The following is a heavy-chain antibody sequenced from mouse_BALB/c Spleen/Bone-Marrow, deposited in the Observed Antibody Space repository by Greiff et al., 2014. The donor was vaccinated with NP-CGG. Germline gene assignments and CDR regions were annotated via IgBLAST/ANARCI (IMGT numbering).Heavy chain of an antibody. D-gene: IGHD2-1*01. CDR1: GFAFSGYG. CDR3: ARGNYGNYVDYFDY. Sequence: DVKLVESGGGLVQPGGSLKLSCAASGFAFSGYGMSWVRQTPDKRLELVASINSNGGSTYYPDSVKGRFTISRDNAKNTLSLQMSSLKSEDTAMYYCARGNYGNYVDYFDYWGQGTTLTVSS. V-gene: IGHV5-6-3*01. CDR2: INSNGGST. J-gene: IGHJ2*01.